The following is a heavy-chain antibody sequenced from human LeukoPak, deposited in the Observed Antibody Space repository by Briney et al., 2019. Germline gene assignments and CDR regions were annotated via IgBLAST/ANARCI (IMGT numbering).Heavy chain of an antibody. CDR1: GFTFSSYG. CDR2: ISYDGSNK. CDR3: FIGDY. D-gene: IGHD3-16*01. Sequence: GGSLRLSCAVSGFTFSSYGMHWVRQAPGKGLEWVAVISYDGSNKYYADSVKGRFTISRDNSKNTLYLQMNSLRDEDTAIYYCFIGDYWGQGTLVTVSS. V-gene: IGHV3-30*03. J-gene: IGHJ4*02.